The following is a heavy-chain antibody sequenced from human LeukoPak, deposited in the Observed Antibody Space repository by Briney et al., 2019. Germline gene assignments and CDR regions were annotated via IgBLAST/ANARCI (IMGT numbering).Heavy chain of an antibody. Sequence: SETLSLTCTVSGASISNYYWSWIRQPPGKGLERIGEINHSGSTNYNPSLKSRVTISVDTSKNQFSLKLSSVTAADTAVYYCARGGSRRPFDYWGQGTLVTVSS. CDR1: GASISNYY. D-gene: IGHD1-14*01. CDR2: INHSGST. J-gene: IGHJ4*02. V-gene: IGHV4-34*01. CDR3: ARGGSRRPFDY.